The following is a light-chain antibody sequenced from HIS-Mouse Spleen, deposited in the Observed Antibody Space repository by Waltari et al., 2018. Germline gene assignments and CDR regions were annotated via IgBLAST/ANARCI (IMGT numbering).Light chain of an antibody. V-gene: IGLV3-25*03. Sequence: SYDLTPPPSVSVSPGQTARITCSGEAFPSQPPSWFQQKPGQAPVLVIYKDSERPSGIPERFSGSSSGTTVTLTISGVQAEDEADYYCQSADSSGTYSWVFGGGTKLTVL. CDR2: KDS. CDR3: QSADSSGTYSWV. J-gene: IGLJ3*02. CDR1: AFPSQP.